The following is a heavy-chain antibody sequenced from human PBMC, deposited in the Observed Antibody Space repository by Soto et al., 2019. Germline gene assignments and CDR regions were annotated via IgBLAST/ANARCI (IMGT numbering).Heavy chain of an antibody. CDR3: ERDRIAVADLDS. D-gene: IGHD6-19*01. V-gene: IGHV3-74*01. J-gene: IGHJ4*02. Sequence: EVQLVESGGGLVQPGGSLRLSCAASGFTFSSYWMHWVRQVPGKGLIGVSRIISDGSGTSYADSVKGRFTSSRANARNTRYLEMNSLRAADTAVYYCERDRIAVADLDSWGQGTLVTVSS. CDR2: IISDGSGT. CDR1: GFTFSSYW.